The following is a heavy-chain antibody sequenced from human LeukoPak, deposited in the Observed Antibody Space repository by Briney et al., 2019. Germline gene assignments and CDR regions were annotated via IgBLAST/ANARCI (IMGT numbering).Heavy chain of an antibody. CDR1: GGSFSGYY. CDR2: INHSGST. D-gene: IGHD4-23*01. J-gene: IGHJ6*03. Sequence: PSETLSLTCAVYGGSFSGYYWSWIRQPPGKGLEWIGEINHSGSTNYNPSLKSRVTISVDTSKNQVSLKLTSVTAADTAVYYCAKTRETTVITPVSGYYSYMDVWGKGTTVTVSS. CDR3: AKTRETTVITPVSGYYSYMDV. V-gene: IGHV4-34*01.